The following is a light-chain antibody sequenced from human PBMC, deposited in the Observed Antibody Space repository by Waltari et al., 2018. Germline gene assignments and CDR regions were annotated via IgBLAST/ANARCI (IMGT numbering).Light chain of an antibody. CDR2: DVS. J-gene: IGLJ2*01. CDR3: TSYRSTNTRVI. Sequence: SITISCTGINGDVGGYYYVSWYQQYPGKAPKLLIYDVSHRPSGVSSRFSASKSGNTASLTISGLQTEDEADYYCTSYRSTNTRVIFGGGTKLAVL. V-gene: IGLV2-14*03. CDR1: NGDVGGYYY.